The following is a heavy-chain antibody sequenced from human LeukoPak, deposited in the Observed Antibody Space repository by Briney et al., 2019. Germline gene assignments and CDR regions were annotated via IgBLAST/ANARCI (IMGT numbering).Heavy chain of an antibody. Sequence: PGGSLRLSCAVSGFTASSNYMSWVRQAPGKGLEWVSVIYSDDRTYYADSVKGRFSISRHTSKKTLYLQMNSLRAEGTAVYYCAREVMAKRRAFDIWGQGTGVTVSS. D-gene: IGHD2-8*01. CDR1: GFTASSNY. CDR3: AREVMAKRRAFDI. CDR2: IYSDDRT. V-gene: IGHV3-53*04. J-gene: IGHJ3*02.